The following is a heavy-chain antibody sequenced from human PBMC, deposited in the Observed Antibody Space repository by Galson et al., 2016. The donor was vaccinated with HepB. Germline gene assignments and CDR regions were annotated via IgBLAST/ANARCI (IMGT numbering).Heavy chain of an antibody. CDR2: SIPIFGSA. Sequence: SVKVSCKASGRTFNSYAISWVRQAPGKGLEWMGESIPIFGSAHYAQKFQGRVTITVDESTNTAYMELTRLRSDDTAIYYCSRAGSYGDRHFYYGMDVWGQGTTVTVSS. V-gene: IGHV1-69*13. CDR3: SRAGSYGDRHFYYGMDV. CDR1: GRTFNSYA. J-gene: IGHJ6*02. D-gene: IGHD4-17*01.